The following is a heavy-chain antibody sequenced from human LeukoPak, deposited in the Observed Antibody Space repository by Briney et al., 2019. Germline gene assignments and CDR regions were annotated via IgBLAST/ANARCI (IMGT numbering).Heavy chain of an antibody. V-gene: IGHV1-69*04. CDR2: IIPILGIA. D-gene: IGHD2-21*02. Sequence: SVKVSCKASGGTFSSYAISWVRQAPGQGLEWMGRIIPILGIANYALKFQGRVTITADKSTSTAYMELSSLRSEDTAVYYCARDPGVTVRAFDIWGQGTMVTVSS. CDR3: ARDPGVTVRAFDI. J-gene: IGHJ3*02. CDR1: GGTFSSYA.